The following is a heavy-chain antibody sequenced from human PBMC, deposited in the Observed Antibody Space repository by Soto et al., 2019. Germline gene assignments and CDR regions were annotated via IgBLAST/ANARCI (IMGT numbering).Heavy chain of an antibody. CDR1: GFTFSSYG. CDR3: ARDSNPYSGSYQGLDY. V-gene: IGHV3-33*01. CDR2: IWYDGSNK. J-gene: IGHJ4*02. D-gene: IGHD1-26*01. Sequence: QVQLVESGGGVVQPGRSLRLSCAASGFTFSSYGMHWVRQAPGKGLEWVAVIWYDGSNKYYADSVKGRFTISRDNSKNTLYLQMNSLRAEDTAVYYCARDSNPYSGSYQGLDYWGQGTLVTVSS.